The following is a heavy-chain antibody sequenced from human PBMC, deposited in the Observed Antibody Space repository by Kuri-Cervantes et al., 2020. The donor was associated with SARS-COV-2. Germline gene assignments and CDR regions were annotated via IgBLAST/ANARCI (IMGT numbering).Heavy chain of an antibody. V-gene: IGHV4-38-2*01. J-gene: IGHJ6*03. CDR2: IYHSGST. CDR1: GYSISSGYY. Sequence: GSLRLSCAVSGYSISSGYYWGWIRQPPGKGLEWIGSIYHSGSTYYNPSLKSRVTISVDTSKNQFSLKLSSVTAADTAVYYCARAPRGNYGNYYYYYMDVWGKGTTVTVSS. CDR3: ARAPRGNYGNYYYYYMDV. D-gene: IGHD1-7*01.